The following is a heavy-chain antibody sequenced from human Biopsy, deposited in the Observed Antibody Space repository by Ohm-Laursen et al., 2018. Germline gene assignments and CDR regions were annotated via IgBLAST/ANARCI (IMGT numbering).Heavy chain of an antibody. Sequence: SLRLSCTASGFTFSSYGMHWVRQAPGKGLEWVAAIWYDGSNKNYADSVKGRFTTSRDNSKNTLYLQMNSLRGEDTAVYYCAKCMTGGSNYYFHHCGQGTLVTVSS. CDR3: AKCMTGGSNYYFHH. J-gene: IGHJ4*02. V-gene: IGHV3-33*06. D-gene: IGHD2-8*01. CDR2: IWYDGSNK. CDR1: GFTFSSYG.